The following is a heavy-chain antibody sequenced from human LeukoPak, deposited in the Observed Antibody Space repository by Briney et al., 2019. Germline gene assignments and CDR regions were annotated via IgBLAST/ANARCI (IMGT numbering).Heavy chain of an antibody. CDR3: VRKNRDFNAAFDI. D-gene: IGHD1-14*01. CDR2: SYSDSNT. Sequence: GGSLRLSCAASGFTVSNNYMSWVRQAPGKGLEWVSISYSDSNTNYADSVKGRFTISRDTSQNTLSLQMNSLRAEDTAVYYCVRKNRDFNAAFDIWGQGTVVAVSS. J-gene: IGHJ3*02. V-gene: IGHV3-53*01. CDR1: GFTVSNNY.